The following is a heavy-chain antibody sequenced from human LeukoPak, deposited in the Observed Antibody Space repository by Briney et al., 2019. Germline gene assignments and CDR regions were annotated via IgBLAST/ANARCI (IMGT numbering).Heavy chain of an antibody. CDR3: ARDRGFLEWLLDY. Sequence: ASVKVSCKASGYTFISYYIQWVRQAPGQGLEWMGIINPSGGSTSYAQKFQGRVTMTRDTSTSTVYMELSSLRSEDTAVYYCARDRGFLEWLLDYWGQGTVVTVSS. J-gene: IGHJ4*02. V-gene: IGHV1-46*01. D-gene: IGHD3-3*01. CDR2: INPSGGST. CDR1: GYTFISYY.